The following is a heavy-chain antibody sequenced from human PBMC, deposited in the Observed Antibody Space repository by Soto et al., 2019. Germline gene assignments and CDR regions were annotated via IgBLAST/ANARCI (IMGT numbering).Heavy chain of an antibody. D-gene: IGHD3-22*01. CDR2: IKSKTDGGTT. CDR3: TTAPYYYDSSTVHAY. J-gene: IGHJ4*02. V-gene: IGHV3-15*01. CDR1: GFTFSNAW. Sequence: LRLSCAASGFTFSNAWMSWVRQAPGKGLEWVGRIKSKTDGGTTDYAAPVKGRFTISRDDSKNTLYLQMNSLKTEDTAVYYCTTAPYYYDSSTVHAYWGQGTLVTVSS.